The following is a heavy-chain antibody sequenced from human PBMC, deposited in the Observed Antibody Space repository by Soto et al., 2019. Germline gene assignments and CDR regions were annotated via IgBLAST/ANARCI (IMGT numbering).Heavy chain of an antibody. V-gene: IGHV4-39*01. CDR2: IYYSGST. CDR3: ARRGSGSYSDY. D-gene: IGHD3-10*01. CDR1: GGSISSSIYY. Sequence: TETLSLTCTVPGGSISSSIYYWGWIRQPPGKGLEWIGSIYYSGSTYYNPSLKSRVTISVDTSKNQFSLKLSSVTAADTAVYYCARRGSGSYSDYWGQGTLVTVSS. J-gene: IGHJ4*02.